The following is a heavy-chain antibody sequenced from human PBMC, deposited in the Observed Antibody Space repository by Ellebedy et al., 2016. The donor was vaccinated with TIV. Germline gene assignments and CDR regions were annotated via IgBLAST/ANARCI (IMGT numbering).Heavy chain of an antibody. J-gene: IGHJ4*02. Sequence: PGGSLRLSCAASGFTFSGYYMSWFRQAPGKGPEWVSYLRYSGDLMYYADSVKGRFTTSRDNAGNSLYLQMNSLRAEDTAVYYCARLGVIAAAGASDYWGQGTLVIVSS. CDR3: ARLGVIAAAGASDY. D-gene: IGHD6-13*01. CDR2: LRYSGDLM. CDR1: GFTFSGYY. V-gene: IGHV3-11*01.